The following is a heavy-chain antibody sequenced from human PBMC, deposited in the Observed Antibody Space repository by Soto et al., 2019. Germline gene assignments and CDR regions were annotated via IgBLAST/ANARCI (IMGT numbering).Heavy chain of an antibody. CDR3: ANDRYRSWANQNVLDP. D-gene: IGHD6-13*01. J-gene: IGHJ5*02. CDR1: GFTFSSYA. Sequence: GGSLRLSCAASGFTFSSYAMSWVRQAPGKGLEWVSAISGSGGSTYYADSVKGRFTISRDNSKNTLYLQMNSLRAEDTAVYYCANDRYRSWANQNVLDPWGQGTLVTVSS. V-gene: IGHV3-23*01. CDR2: ISGSGGST.